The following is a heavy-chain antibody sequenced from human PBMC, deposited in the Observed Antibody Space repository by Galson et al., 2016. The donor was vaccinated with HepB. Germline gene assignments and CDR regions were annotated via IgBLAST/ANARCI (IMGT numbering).Heavy chain of an antibody. CDR1: GFTFTSFG. CDR3: AKDRSGAFDL. Sequence: SLRLSCAASGFTFTSFGMHWVRQAPGKGLEWVALMSYDGSTTFYGDSVKGRFTISRDNSKNTLYPQMSSLRVDDTALYYCAKDRSGAFDLWGQGTMVTVSS. J-gene: IGHJ3*01. V-gene: IGHV3-30*18. D-gene: IGHD3-10*01. CDR2: MSYDGSTT.